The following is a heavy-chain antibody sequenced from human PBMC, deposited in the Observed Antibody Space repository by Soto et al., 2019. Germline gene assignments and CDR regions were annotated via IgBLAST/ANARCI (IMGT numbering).Heavy chain of an antibody. D-gene: IGHD6-13*01. CDR1: GYSFTSYW. V-gene: IGHV5-51*01. J-gene: IGHJ6*02. Sequence: GESLKISCKGSGYSFTSYWIGWVRQMPGKGLEWMGIIYPGDSDTRYSPSFQGQVTISADKSISTAYLQWSSLKASDTAMYYCAITAAAGKNYYGTDVRAQRTTVTGSS. CDR2: IYPGDSDT. CDR3: AITAAAGKNYYGTDV.